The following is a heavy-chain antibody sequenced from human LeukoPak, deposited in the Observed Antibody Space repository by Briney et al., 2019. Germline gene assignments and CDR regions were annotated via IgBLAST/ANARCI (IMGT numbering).Heavy chain of an antibody. V-gene: IGHV1-8*01. J-gene: IGHJ3*02. Sequence: ASVKVSCKASVYTFTSYDINWVRQATGQGLEWMGWMNPNSGNTGYAQKFQARVSMTRNTSISTAYMELSSLRSEDTAVYYCARGLVVLSATSWAFDIWRHGAMVSVSS. CDR3: ARGLVVLSATSWAFDI. CDR1: VYTFTSYD. D-gene: IGHD2-15*01. CDR2: MNPNSGNT.